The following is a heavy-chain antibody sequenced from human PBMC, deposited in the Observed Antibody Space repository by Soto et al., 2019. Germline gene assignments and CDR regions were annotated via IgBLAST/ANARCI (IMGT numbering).Heavy chain of an antibody. CDR1: GFTFSSYA. CDR2: ISGSGGST. D-gene: IGHD3-10*01. V-gene: IGHV3-23*01. CDR3: AKDPVRAPDHIGY. J-gene: IGHJ4*02. Sequence: GGSLRLSCAASGFTFSSYAMSWVRQAPGKGLEWVSAISGSGGSTYYADSVKGRFIISRDNSKNTLYLQMNSLRAEDTAVYYCAKDPVRAPDHIGYWGQGTLVTVSS.